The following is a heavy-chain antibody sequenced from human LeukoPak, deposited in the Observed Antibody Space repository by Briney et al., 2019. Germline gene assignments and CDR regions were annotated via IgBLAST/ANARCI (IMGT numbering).Heavy chain of an antibody. J-gene: IGHJ3*02. CDR2: INTNTGNP. CDR3: ARVVNLSGSDAFDI. CDR1: GYTFSNYD. Sequence: GASVKVSCKASGYTFSNYDLNWVRQAPGQGLEWMGSINTNTGNPTYAQGFTGRFVFSLDTSVSTAYLQISSLKAEDTAVYYCARVVNLSGSDAFDIWGQGTMVTVSS. V-gene: IGHV7-4-1*02. D-gene: IGHD5-12*01.